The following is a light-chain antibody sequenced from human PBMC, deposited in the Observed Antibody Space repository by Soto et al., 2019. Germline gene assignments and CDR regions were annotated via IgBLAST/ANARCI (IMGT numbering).Light chain of an antibody. CDR2: GAS. J-gene: IGKJ4*01. Sequence: EMVMTQSPATLSVSPGERATLSCRASQSVSSNLAWYQQKPGQAPRLLIYGASTRATGIPARFSGSGSGTEFTLTISSLQFEDFAVYYCQQYNDWPPFLTFGGGTKVEIK. CDR1: QSVSSN. V-gene: IGKV3-15*01. CDR3: QQYNDWPPFLT.